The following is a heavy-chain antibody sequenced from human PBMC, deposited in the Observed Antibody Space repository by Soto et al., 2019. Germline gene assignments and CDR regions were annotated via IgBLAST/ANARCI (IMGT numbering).Heavy chain of an antibody. D-gene: IGHD2-2*01. CDR3: ARDFPHCSSTSCYSYYSYGMDV. Sequence: GGSLRLSCAASGFTFSSYSMNWVRQAPGKGLEWVSYISSSSGTIYYADTVKGRFTISRVNAKNSLYLHMNSLRDEDTDVYYCARDFPHCSSTSCYSYYSYGMDVWGQGTTVTVSS. J-gene: IGHJ6*02. CDR2: ISSSSGTI. V-gene: IGHV3-48*02. CDR1: GFTFSSYS.